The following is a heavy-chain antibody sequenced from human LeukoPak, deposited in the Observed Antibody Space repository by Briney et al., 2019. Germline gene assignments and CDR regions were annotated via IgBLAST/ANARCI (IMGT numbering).Heavy chain of an antibody. J-gene: IGHJ4*02. CDR2: IYHTGSA. Sequence: PSETLSLTCSVSGYSFTSGHYWGWIRQPPGKGLEWIANIYHTGSAHYNPSLKSRVTISVDTSRNQFSLKLSSVTAADTAVYYCARYCTRVTCILRGFDYWGQGALVTVSS. V-gene: IGHV4-38-2*01. CDR1: GYSFTSGHY. D-gene: IGHD2-8*01. CDR3: ARYCTRVTCILRGFDY.